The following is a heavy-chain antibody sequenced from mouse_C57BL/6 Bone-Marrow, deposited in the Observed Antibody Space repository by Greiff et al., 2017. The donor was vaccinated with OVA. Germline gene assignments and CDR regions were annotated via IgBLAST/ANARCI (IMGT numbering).Heavy chain of an antibody. CDR2: IHPNSGSN. CDR1: GYTFTSYW. CDR3: ARAYYSNYGGLRFAY. V-gene: IGHV1-64*01. Sequence: QVQLQQPGAELVKPGASVKLSCKASGYTFTSYWMHWVKQRPGQGLEWIGMIHPNSGSNNYNEKFKSKATLTVDKSSSTAYMQLSSLTSEDSAVYYCARAYYSNYGGLRFAYWGQGTLVTVSA. D-gene: IGHD2-5*01. J-gene: IGHJ3*01.